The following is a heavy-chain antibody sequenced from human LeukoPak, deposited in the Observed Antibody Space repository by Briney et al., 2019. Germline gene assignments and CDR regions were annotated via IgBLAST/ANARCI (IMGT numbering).Heavy chain of an antibody. V-gene: IGHV3-23*01. D-gene: IGHD6-13*01. Sequence: GGSLRLSCAASGFTFSSYAMSWVRQAPGKGLEWVSSISASDGSTYYADSVKGRFTVSRDNSKNTLYLHMNSLRAEDTAVYYCAKARLAATGTHFDYWGQGTLVTVSS. CDR2: ISASDGST. CDR1: GFTFSSYA. J-gene: IGHJ4*02. CDR3: AKARLAATGTHFDY.